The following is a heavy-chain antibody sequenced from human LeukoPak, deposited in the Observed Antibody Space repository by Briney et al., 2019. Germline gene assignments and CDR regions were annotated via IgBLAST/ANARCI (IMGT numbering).Heavy chain of an antibody. D-gene: IGHD6-13*01. CDR2: INPSGGST. V-gene: IGHV1-46*01. J-gene: IGHJ4*02. Sequence: ASVKVSCKASGYTFTSYYMHWVRQAPGQGLEWMGIINPSGGSTSYAQKFQGRVTMIRDMSTSTVYMELSSLRSEDTAVYYCARLSSSWYEDFDYWGQGTLVTVSS. CDR3: ARLSSSWYEDFDY. CDR1: GYTFTSYY.